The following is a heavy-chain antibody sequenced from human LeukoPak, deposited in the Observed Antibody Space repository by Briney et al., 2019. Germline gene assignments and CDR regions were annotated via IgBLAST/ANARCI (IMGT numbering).Heavy chain of an antibody. CDR1: GYTFTSYD. CDR2: MDPNSGNT. D-gene: IGHD3-10*01. J-gene: IGHJ3*01. CDR3: ARGRASYYYGSGS. Sequence: GASVKVSCKASGYTFTSYDINWVRQATGQGLECMGWMDPNSGNTGYAQKFQGRVTMTRNTSISTAYMELSSLRSEDTAVYYCARGRASYYYGSGSWGQGTMVTVSS. V-gene: IGHV1-8*01.